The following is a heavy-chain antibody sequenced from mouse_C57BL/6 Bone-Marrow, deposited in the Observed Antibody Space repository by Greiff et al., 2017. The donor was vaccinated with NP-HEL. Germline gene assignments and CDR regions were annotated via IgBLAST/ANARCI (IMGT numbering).Heavy chain of an antibody. CDR3: AKSGSGYTWFAY. CDR1: GYSFTDYN. J-gene: IGHJ3*01. CDR2: INPNYGTT. D-gene: IGHD3-2*02. Sequence: EVQLQQSGPELVKPGASVKISCKASGYSFTDYNMNWVKQSNGKSLEGIGVINPNYGTTSYNQKFKGKATLTVDKSSSTAYMQLNSLTSEDSAVYYGAKSGSGYTWFAYWGQGTLVTVSA. V-gene: IGHV1-39*01.